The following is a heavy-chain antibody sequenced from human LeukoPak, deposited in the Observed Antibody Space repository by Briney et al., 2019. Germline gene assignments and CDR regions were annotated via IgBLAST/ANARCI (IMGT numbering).Heavy chain of an antibody. V-gene: IGHV3-33*06. CDR3: AKDFHGSRSYWIDY. CDR1: GFTFSSYG. J-gene: IGHJ4*02. Sequence: GGSLRLSCAASGFTFSSYGMHWVRQAPGKGLEWVAVIWYDGSNKYYADSVKGRFTISRDNSKNTLYLQMNSLRAEDTAVYYCAKDFHGSRSYWIDYWGQGTLVTVSS. D-gene: IGHD3-10*01. CDR2: IWYDGSNK.